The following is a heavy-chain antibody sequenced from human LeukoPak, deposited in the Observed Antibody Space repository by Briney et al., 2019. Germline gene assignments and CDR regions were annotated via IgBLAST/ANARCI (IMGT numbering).Heavy chain of an antibody. CDR2: ISAYNGNT. J-gene: IGHJ5*02. D-gene: IGHD6-6*01. Sequence: ASVKVSCKASGYTFTSYGISWVRQAPGQGLEWMGWISAYNGNTNYAQKLQGRVIMTTDISTTTAYMELRSLRPDDTAVYYCVRDWEWKAARNLFDPWGQGTRVTVSS. CDR1: GYTFTSYG. V-gene: IGHV1-18*01. CDR3: VRDWEWKAARNLFDP.